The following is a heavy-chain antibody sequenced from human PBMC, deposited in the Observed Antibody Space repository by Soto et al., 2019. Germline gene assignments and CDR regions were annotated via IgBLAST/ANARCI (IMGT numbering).Heavy chain of an antibody. CDR1: GGTFSSYT. CDR3: ARASRSVCSGGSCYSDYYYGMDV. CDR2: IIPIFGTA. J-gene: IGHJ6*02. V-gene: IGHV1-69*06. Sequence: SVKVSCKASGGTFSSYTISWVRQAPGQGLEWMGGIIPIFGTANYAQKFQGRVTITADKSTSTAYMELSSLRSEDTAVYYCARASRSVCSGGSCYSDYYYGMDVWGQGTTVTVSS. D-gene: IGHD2-15*01.